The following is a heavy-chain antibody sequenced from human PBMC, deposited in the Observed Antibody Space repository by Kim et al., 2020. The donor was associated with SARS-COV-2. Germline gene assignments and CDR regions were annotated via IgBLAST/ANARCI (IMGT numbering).Heavy chain of an antibody. V-gene: IGHV4-39*07. J-gene: IGHJ6*02. D-gene: IGHD6-25*01. CDR1: GGSISSSSYY. CDR2: IYYSGST. CDR3: ARGHYAGIGAAGWGMDV. Sequence: SETLSLTCTVSGGSISSSSYYWGWIRQPPGKGLEWIGSIYYSGSTYYNPSLKSRVTISVDTSKNQFSLKVKSVTAADTAVYYCARGHYAGIGAAGWGMDVWGQGTTVTVSS.